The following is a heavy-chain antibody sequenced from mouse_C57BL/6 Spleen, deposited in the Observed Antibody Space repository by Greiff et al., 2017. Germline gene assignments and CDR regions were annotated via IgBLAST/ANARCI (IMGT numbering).Heavy chain of an antibody. CDR2: ISDGGSYT. V-gene: IGHV5-4*01. Sequence: EVKLMESGGGLVKPGGSLKLSCAASGFTFSSYAMSWVRQTPEKRLEWVATISDGGSYTYYPDNVKGRFTISRDNAKNNLYLQMSQLKSEDTAMYYCARDCGSSYEYFEGWGTGTTVTVSS. CDR1: GFTFSSYA. D-gene: IGHD1-1*01. CDR3: ARDCGSSYEYFEG. J-gene: IGHJ1*03.